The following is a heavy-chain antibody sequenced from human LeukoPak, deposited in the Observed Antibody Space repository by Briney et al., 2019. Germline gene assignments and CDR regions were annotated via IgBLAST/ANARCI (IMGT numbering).Heavy chain of an antibody. CDR1: GDSFSGYY. J-gene: IGHJ2*01. CDR3: ARRREASFTYWYFDL. D-gene: IGHD1-26*01. CDR2: INYSGST. V-gene: IGHV4-34*01. Sequence: SETLSLTCAVYGDSFSGYYWSWIRQSPEKGLEWIGEINYSGSTNYNPSLRSRVTISEATSKNQFSLKLTSVTAADTAVHYCARRREASFTYWYFDLWGRGTQVTVSS.